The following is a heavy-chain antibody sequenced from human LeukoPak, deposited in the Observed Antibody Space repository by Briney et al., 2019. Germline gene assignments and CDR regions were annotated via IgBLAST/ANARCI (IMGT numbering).Heavy chain of an antibody. Sequence: GSLKLSCAASGFTLSDSAMLWVRQASGKGLEWVGRIRSKTNSFATEYAASVKGRFTISRDDSKNTVYLQLNSLKTEDTATYFCARHKDPDYGDRKLFDYWGLGTLVTVSS. CDR3: ARHKDPDYGDRKLFDY. D-gene: IGHD4/OR15-4a*01. V-gene: IGHV3-73*01. CDR1: GFTLSDSA. CDR2: IRSKTNSFAT. J-gene: IGHJ4*02.